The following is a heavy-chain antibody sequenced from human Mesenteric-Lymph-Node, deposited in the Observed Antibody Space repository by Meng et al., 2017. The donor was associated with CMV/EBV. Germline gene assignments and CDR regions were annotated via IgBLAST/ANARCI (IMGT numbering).Heavy chain of an antibody. V-gene: IGHV1-69*06. Sequence: TFSGYAFSWVRQAPGQGLEWMGGIIPNFGTTNYAQKFQGRVAISADKSTSIVYMELSSLRSEDTAVYYCARGYYDSGSFYNAAEYWGQGTLVTVSS. CDR2: IIPNFGTT. D-gene: IGHD3-10*01. CDR3: ARGYYDSGSFYNAAEY. J-gene: IGHJ4*02. CDR1: TFSGYA.